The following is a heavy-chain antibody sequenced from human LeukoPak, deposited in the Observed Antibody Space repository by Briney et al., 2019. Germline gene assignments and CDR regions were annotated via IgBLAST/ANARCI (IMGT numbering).Heavy chain of an antibody. CDR1: GGSISSSSYY. D-gene: IGHD5-12*01. CDR3: ARHTRPGYSGYENAFDI. J-gene: IGHJ3*02. V-gene: IGHV4-39*01. CDR2: FYDSGNT. Sequence: SETLSLTCIVSGGSISSSSYYWDWIRQAPGEGLVWNVNFYDSGNTRDNPSLKGRVNISGDTSKNQCSLKLTSVTAADTAVYYCARHTRPGYSGYENAFDIWGQGTMVTVSS.